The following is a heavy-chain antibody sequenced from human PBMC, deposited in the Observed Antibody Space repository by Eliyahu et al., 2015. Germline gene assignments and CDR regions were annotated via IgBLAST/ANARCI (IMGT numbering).Heavy chain of an antibody. CDR2: IXYSGST. V-gene: IGHV4-39*01. J-gene: IGHJ3*02. CDR1: GGSISSSSYY. Sequence: QLQLQESGPGLVKPSETLSXTCTVXGGSISSSSYYXGWIRQPPGKGLEWIGSIXYSGSTYYNPSLKSRVTISVDTSKNQFSLKLSSVTAADTAVYYCARLLXAFDIWGQGTMVTVSS. D-gene: IGHD3-3*02. CDR3: ARLLXAFDI.